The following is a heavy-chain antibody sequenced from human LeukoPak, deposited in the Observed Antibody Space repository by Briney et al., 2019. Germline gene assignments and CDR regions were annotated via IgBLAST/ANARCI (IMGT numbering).Heavy chain of an antibody. CDR3: ARDRQQLDNYYYYGMDV. J-gene: IGHJ6*02. Sequence: GRSLRLSCAASGFTFSSYAMHWVRQAPGKGLEWVAVISYDGSNKYYADSVKGRFTISRDNSKNTLYLQMNSLRAEDTAVYYCARDRQQLDNYYYYGMDVWGQGTTVTVSS. CDR1: GFTFSSYA. CDR2: ISYDGSNK. V-gene: IGHV3-30-3*01. D-gene: IGHD6-13*01.